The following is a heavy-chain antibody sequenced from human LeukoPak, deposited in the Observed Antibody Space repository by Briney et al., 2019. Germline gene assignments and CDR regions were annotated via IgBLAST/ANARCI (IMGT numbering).Heavy chain of an antibody. Sequence: GAFVRLSCAASGFTFTSYTMTWVRQAPGQGLEWVSAISTSGTDTYYADYVKGRFSISRDNSKNTLYVQMNSLRAEDTAVYYCTTSTANHDVWGQGTLVTVSS. J-gene: IGHJ4*02. V-gene: IGHV3-23*01. CDR3: TTSTANHDV. CDR2: ISTSGTDT. CDR1: GFTFTSYT. D-gene: IGHD2/OR15-2a*01.